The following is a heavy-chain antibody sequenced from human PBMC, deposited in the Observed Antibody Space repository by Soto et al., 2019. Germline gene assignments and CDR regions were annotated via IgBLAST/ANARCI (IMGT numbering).Heavy chain of an antibody. V-gene: IGHV3-23*01. CDR2: ISGSGGST. Sequence: GGSLRLSCAASGFTFSSYAMSWVRQAPGKGLEWVSAISGSGGSTYYADSVKGRFTISRDNSKNTLYLQMNSLRAEDTAVYYCAKAGDNGYSSGWSHYWGQGTLVTVSS. CDR3: AKAGDNGYSSGWSHY. J-gene: IGHJ4*02. D-gene: IGHD6-19*01. CDR1: GFTFSSYA.